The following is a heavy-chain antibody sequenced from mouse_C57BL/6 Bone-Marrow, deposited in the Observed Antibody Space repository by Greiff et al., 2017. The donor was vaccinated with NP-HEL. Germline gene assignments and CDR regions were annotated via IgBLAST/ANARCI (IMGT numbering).Heavy chain of an antibody. Sequence: QVQLQQPGAELVKPGASVKLSCKASGYTFTTYWMQWVKQRPGQGLEWIGKIDPSDSYPNYNQKFKGKATLTVDTSSSTANMQLSSLTSEDSAVYYCARKAYYGRSYEFAYWGQGTLVTVSA. CDR3: ARKAYYGRSYEFAY. CDR1: GYTFTTYW. J-gene: IGHJ3*01. CDR2: IDPSDSYP. V-gene: IGHV1-50*01. D-gene: IGHD1-1*01.